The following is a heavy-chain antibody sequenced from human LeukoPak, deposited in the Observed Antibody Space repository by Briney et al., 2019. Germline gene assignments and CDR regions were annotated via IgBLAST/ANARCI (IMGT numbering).Heavy chain of an antibody. V-gene: IGHV3-11*01. Sequence: PGGSLRLSCAASGFTFSDYYMSWIRQAPGKGLEWVSYISTSGTSVYYADSVKGRLTISRDNAKNSLYLQVNSLRAEDTAVYYCARDYNYGSLGKGAYHFDYWGQGTLVTVSS. CDR2: ISTSGTSV. CDR1: GFTFSDYY. D-gene: IGHD5-18*01. J-gene: IGHJ4*02. CDR3: ARDYNYGSLGKGAYHFDY.